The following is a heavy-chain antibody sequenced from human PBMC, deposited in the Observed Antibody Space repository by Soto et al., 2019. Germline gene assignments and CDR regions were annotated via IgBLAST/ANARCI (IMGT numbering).Heavy chain of an antibody. J-gene: IGHJ3*02. D-gene: IGHD5-18*01. Sequence: SETLSLTCSVSGASFSSGFCYWSWIRQPPGQGLEWIGYIHYSGSTYYNPSLKSRVTISVDTSKNQFSLKLASVTAADTAVYYCAREASLGYSPPNAFDIWGQGTMVTVSS. CDR1: GASFSSGFCY. CDR2: IHYSGST. V-gene: IGHV4-30-4*01. CDR3: AREASLGYSPPNAFDI.